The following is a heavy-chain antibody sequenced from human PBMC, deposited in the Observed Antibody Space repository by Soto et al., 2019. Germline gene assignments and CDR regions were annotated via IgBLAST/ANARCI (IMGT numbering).Heavy chain of an antibody. CDR3: ARHTMIGPYYYYSGMDV. V-gene: IGHV5-51*01. J-gene: IGHJ6*02. Sequence: PGESLKISCKGSGYSFTSYWIGWVRQMPGKGLEWMGIIYPGDSDTRYSPSFQSQVNISADKSISTAYLQWSSLKASDTSFYFCARHTMIGPYYYYSGMDVWGQGTTVTVSS. CDR2: IYPGDSDT. D-gene: IGHD3-22*01. CDR1: GYSFTSYW.